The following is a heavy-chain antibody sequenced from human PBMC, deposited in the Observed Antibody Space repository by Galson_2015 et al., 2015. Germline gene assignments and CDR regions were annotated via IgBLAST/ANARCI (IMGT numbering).Heavy chain of an antibody. CDR3: AKDRPAVVMSAIDH. D-gene: IGHD2-21*02. J-gene: IGHJ4*02. Sequence: SLRLSCAASGFTFSSSAMNWVRQAPGKGLEWVPALSHTGSSIYYADSVKGRFTISRDNSRNTLYLHLNSLRADDTAVYYCAKDRPAVVMSAIDHWGQGTQV. CDR1: GFTFSSSA. CDR2: LSHTGSSI. V-gene: IGHV3-23*01.